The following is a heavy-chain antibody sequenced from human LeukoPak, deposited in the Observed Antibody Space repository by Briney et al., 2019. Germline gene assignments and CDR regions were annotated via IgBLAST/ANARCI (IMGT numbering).Heavy chain of an antibody. Sequence: GGSLRLSCAASGFTFSSYAMSWVRRAPGKGLEWVSAISGSGGSTYYADSVKGRFTISRDNSKNTLYLQMNSLRAEDTAVYYCAKEEDIVVVPAAIYWGQGTLVTVSS. J-gene: IGHJ4*02. CDR2: ISGSGGST. CDR1: GFTFSSYA. D-gene: IGHD2-2*02. V-gene: IGHV3-23*01. CDR3: AKEEDIVVVPAAIY.